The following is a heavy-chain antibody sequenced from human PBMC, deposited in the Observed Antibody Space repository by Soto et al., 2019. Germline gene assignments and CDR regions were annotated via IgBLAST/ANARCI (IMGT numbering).Heavy chain of an antibody. CDR2: MNPNSGNT. D-gene: IGHD2-2*02. CDR1: GYTFTSYD. Sequence: GASVKVSCKASGYTFTSYDINWVRQATGQGLEWMGWMNPNSGNTGYAQKFQGRVTMTRNTSISTAYMELSSLRSEDTAVYYCVAGYCSSTSCYREGYYFDYWGQGTLVTVSS. CDR3: VAGYCSSTSCYREGYYFDY. V-gene: IGHV1-8*01. J-gene: IGHJ4*02.